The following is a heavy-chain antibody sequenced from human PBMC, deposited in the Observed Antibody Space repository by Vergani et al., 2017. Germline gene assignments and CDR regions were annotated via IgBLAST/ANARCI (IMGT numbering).Heavy chain of an antibody. D-gene: IGHD3-3*01. CDR3: TTGYRRYYDFWSGFDAFDI. CDR2: IKSKTDGGTT. Sequence: EVQLVESGGGLVKPGGSLRLSCAASGFTFSNAWMSWVRQAPGKGLEWVGRIKSKTDGGTTDYAAPVKGRFTISRDDSKNTLYLQMNSLKTEDTAVYYCTTGYRRYYDFWSGFDAFDIWGQGTMVTVSS. CDR1: GFTFSNAW. J-gene: IGHJ3*02. V-gene: IGHV3-15*01.